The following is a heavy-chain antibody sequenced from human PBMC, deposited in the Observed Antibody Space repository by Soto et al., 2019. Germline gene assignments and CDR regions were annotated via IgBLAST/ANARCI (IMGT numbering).Heavy chain of an antibody. J-gene: IGHJ5*02. CDR3: ARDHLSNYDGDWFDP. CDR2: ISAYNGNT. V-gene: IGHV1-18*01. CDR1: GYTFTSYG. D-gene: IGHD4-4*01. Sequence: QVQLVQSGAEVKKPGASVKVSCKASGYTFTSYGISWVRQAPGQGLEWMGWISAYNGNTNYAQKLQGRVTMTTDTSTSTAYMELRSLGADDTAVYYCARDHLSNYDGDWFDPWGQGTLVTVSS.